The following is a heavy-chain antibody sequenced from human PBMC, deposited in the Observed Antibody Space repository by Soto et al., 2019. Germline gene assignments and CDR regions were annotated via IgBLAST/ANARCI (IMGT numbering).Heavy chain of an antibody. CDR3: ARRQQLAEFDY. CDR2: IYYSGST. J-gene: IGHJ4*02. CDR1: GGSISSYY. V-gene: IGHV4-59*01. Sequence: SETLSLTCTVSGGSISSYYWSWIRQPPGKGLEWIGYIYYSGSTNYNPSLKSRVTISVDTSKNQFSLKLSSVTAADTAVYYCARRQQLAEFDYWGQGTLVTVSS. D-gene: IGHD6-13*01.